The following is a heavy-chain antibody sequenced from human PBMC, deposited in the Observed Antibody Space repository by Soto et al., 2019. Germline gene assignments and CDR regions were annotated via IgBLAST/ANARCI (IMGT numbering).Heavy chain of an antibody. Sequence: PGGSLRLSCAASGFTFSSYGMHWVRQAPGKGLGWVAVIWYDGSNKYYADSVKGRFTISRDNSKNTLYLQMNSLRAEDTAVYYCARDPDTTGTMYYSYGMDVWGQGTTVTVSS. CDR2: IWYDGSNK. J-gene: IGHJ6*02. V-gene: IGHV3-33*01. D-gene: IGHD1-1*01. CDR3: ARDPDTTGTMYYSYGMDV. CDR1: GFTFSSYG.